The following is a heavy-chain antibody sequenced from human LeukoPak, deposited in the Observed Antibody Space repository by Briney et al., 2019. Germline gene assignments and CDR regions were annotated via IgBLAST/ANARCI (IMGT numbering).Heavy chain of an antibody. V-gene: IGHV1-2*02. D-gene: IGHD3-22*01. CDR1: GYTFTGYY. Sequence: ASVKVSCKASGYTFTGYYMHWVRQAPGQGLERMGWINPNSGGTNYAQKFQGRVTMTRDTSISTAYMELSRLRSDDTAVYYCARDLDYYDSSGYYYEAFDYWGQGTLVTVSS. J-gene: IGHJ4*02. CDR3: ARDLDYYDSSGYYYEAFDY. CDR2: INPNSGGT.